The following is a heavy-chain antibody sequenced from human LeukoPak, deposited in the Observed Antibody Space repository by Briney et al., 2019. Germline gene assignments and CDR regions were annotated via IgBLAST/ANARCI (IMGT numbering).Heavy chain of an antibody. CDR3: ARDSSSWYLDLDY. D-gene: IGHD6-13*01. V-gene: IGHV1-2*06. J-gene: IGHJ4*02. CDR1: GYTFTGYY. Sequence: GASVKVSCXASGYTFTGYYIHWVRQAPGQGLEWMGRINPNSGGTNYAQKFQGRVTMTRDTSISTAYMELSRLRSDDTAVYYCARDSSSWYLDLDYWGQGTLVTVSS. CDR2: INPNSGGT.